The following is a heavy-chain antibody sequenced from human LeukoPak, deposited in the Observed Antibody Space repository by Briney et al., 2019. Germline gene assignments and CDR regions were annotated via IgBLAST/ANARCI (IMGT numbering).Heavy chain of an antibody. CDR1: GFTFTCCW. V-gene: IGHV3-7*01. Sequence: GGSLRLSCAASGFTFTCCWMSWVRQTPGKGLEWVASIKQDGREKFYADSVKGRFTISRDNAKNSPYLQVDSLRAEDTAVYYCARVPGVIRYFDSWGQGILVTVSS. CDR2: IKQDGREK. CDR3: ARVPGVIRYFDS. D-gene: IGHD7-27*01. J-gene: IGHJ4*02.